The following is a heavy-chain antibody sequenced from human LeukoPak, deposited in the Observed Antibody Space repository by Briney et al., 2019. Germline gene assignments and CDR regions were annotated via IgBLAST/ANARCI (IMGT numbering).Heavy chain of an antibody. D-gene: IGHD1-14*01. V-gene: IGHV3-53*01. CDR3: ARTTVGNGHDAFDI. J-gene: IGHJ3*02. Sequence: PGGSLRLSCAASGFTVSTNYMSWVRQAPGKGLEWVSVMYSDGSTYYADSMKGRFTISRDNSKNTLYLQMNSLRAEDTAGYYCARTTVGNGHDAFDIWGQGTMVTVSS. CDR1: GFTVSTNY. CDR2: MYSDGST.